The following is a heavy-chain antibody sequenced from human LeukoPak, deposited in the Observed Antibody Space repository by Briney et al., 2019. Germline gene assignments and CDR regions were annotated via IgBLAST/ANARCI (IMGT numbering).Heavy chain of an antibody. CDR2: ISSSGSTI. D-gene: IGHD3-10*02. Sequence: GGSLRLSCAASGFTFSNYWMIWVRQAPGKGLEWVSYISSSGSTIYYADSVKGRFTIPRDNAKNSLYLQMNSLRAEDTAVYYCAELGITMIGGVWGKGTTVTISS. J-gene: IGHJ6*04. V-gene: IGHV3-48*04. CDR3: AELGITMIGGV. CDR1: GFTFSNYW.